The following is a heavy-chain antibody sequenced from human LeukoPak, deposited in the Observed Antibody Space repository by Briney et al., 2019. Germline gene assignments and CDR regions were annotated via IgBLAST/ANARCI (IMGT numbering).Heavy chain of an antibody. CDR2: IKQGGSEK. J-gene: IGHJ3*02. CDR1: GFTFSSYW. V-gene: IGHV3-7*01. D-gene: IGHD6-19*01. CDR3: ARVKWQWLGTPGFDI. Sequence: PGGSLRLSCAASGFTFSSYWMSWVPQAPGKGLEWVTNIKQGGSEKYYVDSVKGRFTISRDNAKNSLYLQMNSLRAEDTAVYYCARVKWQWLGTPGFDIWGQGTMVTVSS.